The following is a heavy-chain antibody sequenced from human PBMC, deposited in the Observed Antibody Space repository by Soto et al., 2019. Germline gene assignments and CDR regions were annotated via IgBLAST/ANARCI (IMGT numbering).Heavy chain of an antibody. V-gene: IGHV3-7*01. Sequence: EVQLVESGGGLVQPGGSLRLSCAASGFTFNTYWMHWVRQAPGKGLEWVANIRFDGSEKYDVDSVKGRFSVSRDKSKDSLYLQMDMLRAADTALYYCCRACGAAACHHFLASWGKGAQVT. D-gene: IGHD2-21*01. J-gene: IGHJ4*02. CDR1: GFTFNTYW. CDR3: CRACGAAACHHFLAS. CDR2: IRFDGSEK.